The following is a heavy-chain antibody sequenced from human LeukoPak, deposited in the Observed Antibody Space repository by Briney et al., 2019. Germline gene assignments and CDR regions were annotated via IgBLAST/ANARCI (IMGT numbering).Heavy chain of an antibody. J-gene: IGHJ4*02. V-gene: IGHV3-23*01. CDR2: ISGSGGRT. D-gene: IGHD3-10*01. CDR1: GFTFSSYA. CDR3: AKDADYYGSGSYYPY. Sequence: GGSLRLSCAASGFTFSSYAMSWVRQAPGKGLEWVSAISGSGGRTYYADSVKGRFTISRDNSKNTLYLQMNSLRAEDTAVYYCAKDADYYGSGSYYPYWGQGTLVTVSS.